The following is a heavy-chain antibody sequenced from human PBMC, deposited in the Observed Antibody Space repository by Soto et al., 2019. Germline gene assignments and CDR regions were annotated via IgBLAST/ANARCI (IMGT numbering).Heavy chain of an antibody. CDR3: ARSITIFGVAPMGFDY. J-gene: IGHJ4*02. V-gene: IGHV3-21*01. CDR1: GFTFSSYS. Sequence: GWSLRLSCAASGFTFSSYSMNWVRQAPGKGLEWVSSISSSSSYIYYADSVKGRFTISRDNAKNSLYLQMNSLRAEDTAVYYCARSITIFGVAPMGFDYWGQGTLVTVSS. D-gene: IGHD3-3*01. CDR2: ISSSSSYI.